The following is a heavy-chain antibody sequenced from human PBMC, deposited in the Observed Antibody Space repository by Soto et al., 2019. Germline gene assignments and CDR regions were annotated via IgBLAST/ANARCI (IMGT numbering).Heavy chain of an antibody. J-gene: IGHJ6*03. CDR1: GFTLSGYA. CDR3: ARRARPGFYYMDV. CDR2: ISSNGVGT. Sequence: EVQLAASGGGLAQPGGSLRLSCAASGFTLSGYAMDWVRQAPGKGLEYVSDISSNGVGTYYANSVQGRFTISRDNSKNTVYLQMGSLRPEDMAVYYCARRARPGFYYMDVWGKGTTVTVSS. V-gene: IGHV3-64*01. D-gene: IGHD6-6*01.